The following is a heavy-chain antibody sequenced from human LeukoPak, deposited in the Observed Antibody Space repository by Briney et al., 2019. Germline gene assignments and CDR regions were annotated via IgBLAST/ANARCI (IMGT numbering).Heavy chain of an antibody. V-gene: IGHV4-39*01. D-gene: IGHD2-2*01. CDR1: GGSISSSSYY. J-gene: IGHJ4*02. CDR2: IYYSGST. Sequence: SETLSLTCTVSGGSISSSSYYWVWIRQPPGKGLGWIGSIYYSGSTYYNPSLKSRVTISVDTSKNQFSLKLSSVTAADTAVYYCARQDYDVVFDYWGQGTLVTVSS. CDR3: ARQDYDVVFDY.